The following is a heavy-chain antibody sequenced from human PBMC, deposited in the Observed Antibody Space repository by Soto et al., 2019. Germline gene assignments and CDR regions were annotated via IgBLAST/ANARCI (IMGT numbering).Heavy chain of an antibody. CDR1: GFTFTIYG. CDR2: ISYDGSYK. J-gene: IGHJ6*02. Sequence: GGSLRLSCAASGFTFTIYGMHWVRQAPGKGLEGVAVISYDGSYKYYADSVKGRFTISRDNSKNTLYLQMNSLRAEDTAVYYCAKGIAAAGPKTSYYYYGVDVWGQGTTVTVSS. CDR3: AKGIAAAGPKTSYYYYGVDV. V-gene: IGHV3-30*18. D-gene: IGHD6-13*01.